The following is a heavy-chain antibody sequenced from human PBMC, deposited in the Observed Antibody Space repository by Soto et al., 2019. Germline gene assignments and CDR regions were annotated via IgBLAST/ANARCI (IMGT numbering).Heavy chain of an antibody. J-gene: IGHJ4*02. CDR2: FDPEDGET. CDR3: ATAIRIAVAGPTSFDY. V-gene: IGHV1-24*01. Sequence: GASVKVSCKVSGYTLTELSMHWVRQAPGKGLEWMGGFDPEDGETIYAQKFQGRVTMTEDTSTDTAYMELSSLRSEDTAVYYCATAIRIAVAGPTSFDYWGQGTLVTVSS. D-gene: IGHD6-19*01. CDR1: GYTLTELS.